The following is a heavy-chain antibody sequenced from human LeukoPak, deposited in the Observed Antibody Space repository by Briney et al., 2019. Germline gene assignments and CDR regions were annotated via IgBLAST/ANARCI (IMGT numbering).Heavy chain of an antibody. J-gene: IGHJ1*01. CDR2: ISGRSSHV. D-gene: IGHD3-16*01. CDR3: GRAFPPLRTSSAGDL. V-gene: IGHV3-21*01. CDR1: GFSFSDYD. Sequence: PGGSLRLSCSASGFSFSDYDMNWVRQAPGKGLEWVSAISGRSSHVYYGESVKGRFTISRDNAKNSLYLQMDSLGVEDTAVYYCGRAFPPLRTSSAGDLWGQGTLVTVSS.